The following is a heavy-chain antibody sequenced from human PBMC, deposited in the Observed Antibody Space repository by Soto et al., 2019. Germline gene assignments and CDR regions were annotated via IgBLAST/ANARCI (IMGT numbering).Heavy chain of an antibody. D-gene: IGHD1-1*01. V-gene: IGHV1-18*01. CDR1: GYTFSSYG. Sequence: QVQLVQSGAELKKPGASVKVSCKASGYTFSSYGISWVRQAPGQGLEWMGWISGYNGNINYAQKFQGRVAMTTDTFTNTAYMELRSLRSDDTAVYYCARDEYNWNNRAFDIWGQGTMVTVSS. CDR2: ISGYNGNI. J-gene: IGHJ3*02. CDR3: ARDEYNWNNRAFDI.